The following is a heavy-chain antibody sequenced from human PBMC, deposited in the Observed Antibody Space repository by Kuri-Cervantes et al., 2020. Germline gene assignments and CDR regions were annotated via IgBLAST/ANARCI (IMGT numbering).Heavy chain of an antibody. CDR2: VFYTGST. Sequence: ESLKISCGVYGGSFSDHYCAWIRQPPGKGLEWIGYVFYTGSTSYNPSLRSRVTISVDTSKNQFSLKLSSVTAADTAVYYCAKRTAYDSSGYYSYYYYYYMDVWGKGTTVTVSS. J-gene: IGHJ6*03. CDR1: GGSFSDHY. CDR3: AKRTAYDSSGYYSYYYYYYMDV. V-gene: IGHV4-59*08. D-gene: IGHD3-22*01.